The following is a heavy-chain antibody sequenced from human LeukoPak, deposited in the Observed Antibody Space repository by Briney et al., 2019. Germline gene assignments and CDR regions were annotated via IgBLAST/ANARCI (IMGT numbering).Heavy chain of an antibody. J-gene: IGHJ4*02. D-gene: IGHD2-21*02. CDR2: IYSDNT. Sequence: GGSLRLSCTVSGFTVSSNSMSWVRQAPGKGLEWVSFIYSDNTHYSDSVKGRFTISRDNSKNTLYLQMNSLRVDDTAIYYCAKDHANTPVVTNWGQGILVSVSS. CDR1: GFTVSSNS. CDR3: AKDHANTPVVTN. V-gene: IGHV3-53*01.